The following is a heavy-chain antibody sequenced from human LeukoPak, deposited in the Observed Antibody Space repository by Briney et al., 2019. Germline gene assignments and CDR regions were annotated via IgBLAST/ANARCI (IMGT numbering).Heavy chain of an antibody. CDR3: ARDCYYDFWSGYYLTPGWFDP. Sequence: ASVKVSCKASGYTFSSYGIGWVRQAPGQGLEWMGWISGYNGNTNYAQMFQGRVTMTTDTSTSTAYMELRSLRSDDTAVYYCARDCYYDFWSGYYLTPGWFDPWGQGTLVTVSS. CDR1: GYTFSSYG. CDR2: ISGYNGNT. V-gene: IGHV1-18*01. J-gene: IGHJ5*02. D-gene: IGHD3-3*01.